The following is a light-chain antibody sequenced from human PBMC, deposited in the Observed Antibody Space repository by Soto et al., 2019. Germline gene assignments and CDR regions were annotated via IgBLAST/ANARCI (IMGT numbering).Light chain of an antibody. J-gene: IGLJ3*02. CDR3: QSYDSSLSVWV. V-gene: IGLV1-40*01. CDR1: SSNIGAGYD. CDR2: GNS. Sequence: QSVLTQPPSVSGAPGQRVTISCTGSSSNIGAGYDVHWYQQLPGTAPKLLIYGNSNRPSGVPDRFSGSKSGTSASLAITGLQVEDEADYYCQSYDSSLSVWVFGGGTQLTVL.